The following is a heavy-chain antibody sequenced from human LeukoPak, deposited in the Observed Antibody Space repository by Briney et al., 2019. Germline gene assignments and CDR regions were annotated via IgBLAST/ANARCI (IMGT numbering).Heavy chain of an antibody. D-gene: IGHD3-9*01. Sequence: SQTLSLTCAVSGGSISSGGSSWSWIRQPPGKGLEWIGYIYHSGSTYYNPSLKSRVTISLDRSRNQFSLKLSSVTAADTAVYYCARTHYDILTGYYFDPWGQGTLVTVSS. CDR2: IYHSGST. CDR1: GGSISSGGSS. CDR3: ARTHYDILTGYYFDP. J-gene: IGHJ5*02. V-gene: IGHV4-30-2*01.